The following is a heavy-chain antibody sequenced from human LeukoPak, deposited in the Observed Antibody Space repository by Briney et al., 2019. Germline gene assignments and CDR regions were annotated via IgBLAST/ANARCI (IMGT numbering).Heavy chain of an antibody. D-gene: IGHD2-15*01. V-gene: IGHV3-23*01. CDR1: GGSISSSN. J-gene: IGHJ4*02. CDR2: ISGSGGST. CDR3: AKDLLYCSGGSCYAPPQYYFDY. Sequence: ETLSLTCAVSGGSISSSNWWSWVRQAPGKGLEWVSAISGSGGSTYYADSVKGRFTISRDNSKNTLYLQMNSLRAEDTAVYYCAKDLLYCSGGSCYAPPQYYFDYWGQGTLVTVSS.